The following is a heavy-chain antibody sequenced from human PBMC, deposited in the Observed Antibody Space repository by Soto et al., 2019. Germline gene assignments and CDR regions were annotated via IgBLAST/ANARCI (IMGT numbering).Heavy chain of an antibody. J-gene: IGHJ4*02. D-gene: IGHD3-16*01. Sequence: GGSLRLSCAASGFTFTNAWMSWVRQTPGRGLEWVAEIKSKADGGARDYAAPVKARFIISRDDSQNTLYLQMNSLKTEDTAVYYCTAKSYTLNVDYWGQGTLVTVSS. CDR3: TAKSYTLNVDY. V-gene: IGHV3-15*01. CDR2: IKSKADGGAR. CDR1: GFTFTNAW.